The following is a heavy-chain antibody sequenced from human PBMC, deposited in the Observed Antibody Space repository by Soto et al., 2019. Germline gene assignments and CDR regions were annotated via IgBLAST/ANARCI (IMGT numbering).Heavy chain of an antibody. CDR1: GFTFSSYA. D-gene: IGHD3-22*01. CDR2: ISGSGGST. Sequence: EVQLLESGGGLVQPGGSLRLSCAASGFTFSSYAMSWVRQAPGKGLEWVSAISGSGGSTYYADSVKGRFTISRDNSKHTLYLQMYSLRAEDTSVYYCAKDHMIVVVIPDYYFDYCGQGTLVVFAS. J-gene: IGHJ4*02. CDR3: AKDHMIVVVIPDYYFDY. V-gene: IGHV3-23*01.